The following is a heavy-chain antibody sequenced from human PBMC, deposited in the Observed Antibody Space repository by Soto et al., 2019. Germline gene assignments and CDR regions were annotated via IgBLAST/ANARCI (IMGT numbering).Heavy chain of an antibody. CDR2: ISWNSGSI. V-gene: IGHV3-9*01. D-gene: IGHD4-4*01. CDR1: GFTFDDYA. J-gene: IGHJ6*02. CDR3: ARAGVTTATHASYGMDV. Sequence: SLRLSCAASGFTFDDYAMHWVRQAPGKGLEWVSGISWNSGSIGYADSVKGRFTISRDNSKNTLYLQMNSLRAEDTAVYYCARAGVTTATHASYGMDVWGQGTTVTVSS.